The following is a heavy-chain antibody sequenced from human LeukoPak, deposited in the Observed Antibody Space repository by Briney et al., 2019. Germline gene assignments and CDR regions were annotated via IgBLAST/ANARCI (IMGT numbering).Heavy chain of an antibody. V-gene: IGHV4-59*01. CDR2: IYYSGST. Sequence: SETLSLTCTVSGGSISSYYWSWIRQPPGKGLEWIGYIYYSGSTNYNPSLKSRVTISVDTSKNQFSLKRSSVTAADTAVYYCARGGYSYGLKAFDYWGQGTLVTVSS. J-gene: IGHJ4*02. CDR1: GGSISSYY. CDR3: ARGGYSYGLKAFDY. D-gene: IGHD5-18*01.